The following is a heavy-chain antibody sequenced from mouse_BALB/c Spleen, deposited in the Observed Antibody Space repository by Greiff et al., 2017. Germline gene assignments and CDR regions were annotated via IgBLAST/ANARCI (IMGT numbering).Heavy chain of an antibody. D-gene: IGHD4-1*01. CDR2: IFPGDGST. CDR1: GYTFTSYD. CDR3: ARLELETGFDY. Sequence: QVQLKESGAELVKPGASVKFSCTASGYTFTSYDINWVRQRPEQGLEWIGWIFPGDGSTKYNEKFKGKATLTTDKSYSTDYMQLSRLTSEGSAVYFSARLELETGFDYWGQGTTLTVSS. J-gene: IGHJ2*01. V-gene: IGHV1S56*01.